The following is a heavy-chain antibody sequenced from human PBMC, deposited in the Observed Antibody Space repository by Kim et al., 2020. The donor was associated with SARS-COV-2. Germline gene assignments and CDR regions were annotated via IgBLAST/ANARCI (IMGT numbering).Heavy chain of an antibody. CDR3: ARGRKFSQPGFDY. CDR1: GGSFSGYY. J-gene: IGHJ4*02. V-gene: IGHV4-34*01. CDR2: INHSGST. Sequence: SETLSLTCAVYGGSFSGYYWSWIRQPPGKGLEWIGEINHSGSTNYNPSLKSRVTISVDTSKNQFSLKLSSVTAADTAVYYCARGRKFSQPGFDYWGQGTLVTVSS.